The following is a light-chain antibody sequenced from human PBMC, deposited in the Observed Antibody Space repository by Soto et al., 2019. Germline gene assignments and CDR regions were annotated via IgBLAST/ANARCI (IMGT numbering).Light chain of an antibody. J-gene: IGLJ3*02. CDR2: AVN. Sequence: QSALTQLRSVSGSPGQSVTISCTGTSSDVGGYNYVSWYQQHPGKAPKLLIYAVNMRPSGVPDRFSGSKSGNTASLTISGLQAEDEADYSCCSYAGSYTWVFGGGTKLTVL. CDR3: CSYAGSYTWV. CDR1: SSDVGGYNY. V-gene: IGLV2-11*01.